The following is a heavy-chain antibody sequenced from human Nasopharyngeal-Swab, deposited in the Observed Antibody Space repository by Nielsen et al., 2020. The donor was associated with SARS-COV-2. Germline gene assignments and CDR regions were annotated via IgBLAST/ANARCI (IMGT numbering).Heavy chain of an antibody. CDR2: ISSSSSYI. D-gene: IGHD1-1*01. J-gene: IGHJ4*02. CDR3: ARASRGTSTRTFDY. V-gene: IGHV3-21*01. CDR1: GFTFSSYS. Sequence: GVSLKISCAASGFTFSSYSMNWVRQAPGKGLEWVSSISSSSSYIYYADSVKGRFTISRDNAKNSLYLQMNSLRAEDTAVYYCARASRGTSTRTFDYWGQGTLVTVSS.